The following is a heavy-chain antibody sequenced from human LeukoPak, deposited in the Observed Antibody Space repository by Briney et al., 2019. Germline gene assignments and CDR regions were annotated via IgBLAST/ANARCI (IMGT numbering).Heavy chain of an antibody. CDR3: ATVLALIRSERGFDY. V-gene: IGHV1-24*01. Sequence: ASVKVSCKASGYTFTSYGISWVRQAPGKGLEWMGGFDPEDGETIYAQKFQGRVTMTEDTSTDTAYMELSSLRSEDTAVYYCATVLALIRSERGFDYWGQGTLVTVSS. CDR2: FDPEDGET. CDR1: GYTFTSYG. D-gene: IGHD2-8*01. J-gene: IGHJ4*02.